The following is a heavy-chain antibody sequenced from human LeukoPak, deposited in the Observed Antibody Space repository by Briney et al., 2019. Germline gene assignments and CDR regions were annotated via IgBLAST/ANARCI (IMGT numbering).Heavy chain of an antibody. CDR1: GFTFSTYG. V-gene: IGHV3-33*01. D-gene: IGHD2-8*01. CDR2: IWYDGSNK. J-gene: IGHJ4*02. CDR3: ARDPGGVVYFDY. Sequence: GGSLRLSCAASGFTFSTYGMHWVRQAPGKGLEWVAVIWYDGSNKYYADSVKGRFTISRDNSKNTLYLQMNTLRAEDTAVYYCARDPGGVVYFDYWGQGTLVTVSA.